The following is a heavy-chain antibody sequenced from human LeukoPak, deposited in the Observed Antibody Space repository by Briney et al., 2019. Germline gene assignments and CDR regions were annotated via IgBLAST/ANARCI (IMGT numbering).Heavy chain of an antibody. V-gene: IGHV3-7*01. CDR3: VVVAATYYFDY. Sequence: GGSLRLSCAASGFTFSNYWMGWVRQAPGKGLEWVATIKQDGSEKYYVDSVKGRFTISRDNAKNSLYLQMNSLRAEDTAVYYCVVVAATYYFDYWGQGTLVTVSS. CDR1: GFTFSNYW. D-gene: IGHD2-15*01. CDR2: IKQDGSEK. J-gene: IGHJ4*02.